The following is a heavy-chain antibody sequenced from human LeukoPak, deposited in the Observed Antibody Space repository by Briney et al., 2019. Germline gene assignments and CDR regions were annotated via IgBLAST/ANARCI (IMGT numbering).Heavy chain of an antibody. CDR2: ISGSGDAI. CDR3: AKEGCTSTSCYSNC. V-gene: IGHV3-23*01. J-gene: IGHJ4*02. D-gene: IGHD2-2*01. CDR1: GFTFSDYA. Sequence: GGSLRLSCAASGFTFSDYAMNWVRQAPGKGLEWVSVISGSGDAIYYADSVKGRFTISRDNSKNTLYLQMNSLRAEDTAVYYCAKEGCTSTSCYSNCWGQGTLVTVSS.